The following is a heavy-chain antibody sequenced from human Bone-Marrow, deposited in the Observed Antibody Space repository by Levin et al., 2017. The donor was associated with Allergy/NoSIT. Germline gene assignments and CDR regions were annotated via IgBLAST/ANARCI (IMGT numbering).Heavy chain of an antibody. V-gene: IGHV5-51*01. CDR1: GYRFSSHW. D-gene: IGHD2-8*02. J-gene: IGHJ6*02. CDR2: IYPGDSHT. CDR3: ARGNCTAGGVCGDYDLDV. Sequence: KVSCQGFGYRFSSHWIGWVRQMPGKGLEWLGIIYPGDSHTKASPSFQGQVTISADKSINTAYLQWSGLEASDTAMSYCARGNCTAGGVCGDYDLDVWGLGTTVIVSS.